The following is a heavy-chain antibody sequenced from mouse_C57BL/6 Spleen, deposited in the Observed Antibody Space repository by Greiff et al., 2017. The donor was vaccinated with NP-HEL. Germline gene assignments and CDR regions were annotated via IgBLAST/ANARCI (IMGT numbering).Heavy chain of an antibody. D-gene: IGHD3-3*01. V-gene: IGHV1-47*01. Sequence: VQLQESGAELVKPGASVKMSCKASGYTFTTYPIHWMKQSHGKSLEWIGNFHPYNGDTHYNEKFKGKATLTVAKSSSTVYLQLRRITSDDSAVYYGARSGHHWDFDGWGTGTTVTVAS. CDR2: FHPYNGDT. J-gene: IGHJ1*03. CDR3: ARSGHHWDFDG. CDR1: GYTFTTYP.